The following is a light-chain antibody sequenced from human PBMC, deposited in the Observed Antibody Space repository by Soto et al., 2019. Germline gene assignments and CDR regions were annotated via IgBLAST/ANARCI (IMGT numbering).Light chain of an antibody. J-gene: IGLJ2*01. CDR1: SSNIGSNY. CDR3: AAWDDSLSGPG. CDR2: RNN. Sequence: QSLLTQPPSASGTPGQRVTISCSGSSSNIGSNYVYWYQQLPGTAPKLLIYRNNQRPSGVPDRFSGSKSGTSASLAISGLRSDDEADYHCAAWDDSLSGPGFGGGTKLTVL. V-gene: IGLV1-47*01.